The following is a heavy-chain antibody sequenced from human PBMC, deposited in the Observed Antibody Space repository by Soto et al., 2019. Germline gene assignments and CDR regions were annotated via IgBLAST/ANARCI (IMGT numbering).Heavy chain of an antibody. CDR3: SRGTSIPASGDY. J-gene: IGHJ4*01. D-gene: IGHD6-6*01. CDR1: GYTFTNYG. CDR2: VSAYNGER. Sequence: QVQLVQSGAEVKKPGASVKVSCKASGYTFTNYGINWVRQAPGQGLEWLGWVSAYNGERRYAQRVQARVIMTTDTTTTTDYMELRSLRSDDTAVYYCSRGTSIPASGDYWGQGTLVTVSS. V-gene: IGHV1-18*01.